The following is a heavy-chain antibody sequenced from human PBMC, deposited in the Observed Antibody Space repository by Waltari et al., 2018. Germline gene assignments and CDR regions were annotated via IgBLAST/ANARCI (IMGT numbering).Heavy chain of an antibody. J-gene: IGHJ4*02. CDR3: ARDSSGWPNDY. CDR1: GFTFSSYS. Sequence: EVQLVESGGGLVKPGGSLRLSCAASGFTFSSYSMNWVRQAPGKGLEWVSSISSSSSYIYYADSVKGLFTISRDNAKNSLYLQMNSLRAEDTAVYYCARDSSGWPNDYWGQGTLVTVSS. V-gene: IGHV3-21*01. CDR2: ISSSSSYI. D-gene: IGHD6-19*01.